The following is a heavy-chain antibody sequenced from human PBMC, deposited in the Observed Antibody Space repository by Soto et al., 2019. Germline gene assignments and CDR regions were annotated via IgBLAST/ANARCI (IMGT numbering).Heavy chain of an antibody. CDR3: AKDGFRGYYSPDY. D-gene: IGHD3-22*01. V-gene: IGHV3-43D*04. J-gene: IGHJ4*02. CDR1: GFTFDDYA. CDR2: ISWDGGST. Sequence: EVQLVESGGVVVQPGGSLRLSCAASGFTFDDYAMHWVRQAPGKGLEWVSLISWDGGSTYYADSVKGRFTISRDNSKNSLYLQMNSLRAEDTALYYCAKDGFRGYYSPDYWGQGTLVTVSS.